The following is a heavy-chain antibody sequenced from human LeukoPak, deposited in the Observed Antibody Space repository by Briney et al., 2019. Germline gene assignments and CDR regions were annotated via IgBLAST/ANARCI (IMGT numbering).Heavy chain of an antibody. CDR2: IHYSGNT. V-gene: IGHV4-59*01. D-gene: IGHD3-10*01. J-gene: IGHJ4*02. CDR1: GGSLNDYY. CDR3: ARWSFGVIDY. Sequence: PSETLSLTCTVSGGSLNDYYWSWIRQPPRKGLEWIGYIHYSGNTNYNPSLKSRVTMSVDTSKNQFSLKLSSVTAADTAVYYCARWSFGVIDYWGQGTLVTVSS.